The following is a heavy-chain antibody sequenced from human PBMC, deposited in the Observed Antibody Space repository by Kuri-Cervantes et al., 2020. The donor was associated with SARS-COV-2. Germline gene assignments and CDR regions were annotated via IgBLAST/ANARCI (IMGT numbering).Heavy chain of an antibody. CDR2: INPSGGST. Sequence: ASVKVSCKASGYTFTSYYMHWVRQAPGQGLEWMGIINPSGGSTSYAQKFQGRVTMTRDTSTSTVYMELSSLRSEDTAVYYCARRFITYYYDSSGYYVIDYWGQGTLVTVSS. CDR1: GYTFTSYY. CDR3: ARRFITYYYDSSGYYVIDY. J-gene: IGHJ4*02. V-gene: IGHV1-46*01. D-gene: IGHD3-22*01.